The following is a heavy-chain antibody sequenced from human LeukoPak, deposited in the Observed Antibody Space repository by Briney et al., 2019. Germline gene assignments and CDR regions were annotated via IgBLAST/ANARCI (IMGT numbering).Heavy chain of an antibody. D-gene: IGHD2-15*01. J-gene: IGHJ4*02. CDR2: IYYSGST. V-gene: IGHV4-59*04. CDR3: ATLYCSGNSCYSPPYVDY. CDR1: GGSISSYY. Sequence: SETLSLTCTVSGGSISSYYWSWIRQPPGKGLEWIGNIYYSGSTYSNPTLKSRVTISVDTSKNQFSLKLTSVTAADTAVYYCATLYCSGNSCYSPPYVDYWGQGTLVTVSS.